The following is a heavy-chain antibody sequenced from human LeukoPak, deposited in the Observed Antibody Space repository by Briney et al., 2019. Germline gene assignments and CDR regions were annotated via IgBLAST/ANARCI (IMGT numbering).Heavy chain of an antibody. CDR3: ARDKIVGATAY. D-gene: IGHD1-26*01. CDR2: IYYSGST. V-gene: IGHV4-59*12. Sequence: SETLSLTCTVSGGSISSYYWSWIRQPPGKGLEWIGYIYYSGSTYYNPSLKSRVTISLDTSKNQFSLKLSSVTAADTAVYYCARDKIVGATAYWGQGTPVTVSS. CDR1: GGSISSYY. J-gene: IGHJ4*02.